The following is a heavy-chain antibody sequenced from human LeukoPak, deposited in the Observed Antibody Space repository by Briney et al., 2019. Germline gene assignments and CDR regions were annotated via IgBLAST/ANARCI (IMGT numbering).Heavy chain of an antibody. Sequence: GGSLRLSCAASGVTFSSYAMSWVRHAPGKGVEWGSTISWRGGDTYYADSVKGRFTISSDNAKNTLYLQMISLRAEDTAVYYCAKDRGSSGWNGLDYWGQGPLATVSS. CDR3: AKDRGSSGWNGLDY. CDR2: ISWRGGDT. D-gene: IGHD6-19*01. CDR1: GVTFSSYA. J-gene: IGHJ4*02. V-gene: IGHV3-23*01.